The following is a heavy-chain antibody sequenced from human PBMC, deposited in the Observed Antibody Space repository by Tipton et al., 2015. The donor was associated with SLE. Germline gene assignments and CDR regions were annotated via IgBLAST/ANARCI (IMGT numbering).Heavy chain of an antibody. V-gene: IGHV4-61*02. CDR3: ARENCGGDCSFDY. CDR1: GDSFRSGGFH. CDR2: IYASGIT. Sequence: LRLSCTVSGDSFRSGGFHWSWIRQPAGKGLEWIGRIYASGITHYNPSLNSRLIISIDTPKNQFSLKLSSVTAADTAVYYCARENCGGDCSFDYWGQGTLVTVSS. D-gene: IGHD2-21*01. J-gene: IGHJ4*02.